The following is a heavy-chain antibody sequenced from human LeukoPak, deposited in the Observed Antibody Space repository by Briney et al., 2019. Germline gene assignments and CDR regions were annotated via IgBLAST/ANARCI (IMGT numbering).Heavy chain of an antibody. D-gene: IGHD3-10*01. J-gene: IGHJ4*02. CDR2: IGTAGDT. CDR1: GFTFSSYD. Sequence: GGFLRLSCAASGFTFSSYDMHWVRQATGKGLEWVSAIGTAGDTYYPGSVKGRFTISRENAKNSLYLQMNSLRAGDTAVYYCAREQRITMVRGVITTCFFDYWGQGTLVTVSS. CDR3: AREQRITMVRGVITTCFFDY. V-gene: IGHV3-13*01.